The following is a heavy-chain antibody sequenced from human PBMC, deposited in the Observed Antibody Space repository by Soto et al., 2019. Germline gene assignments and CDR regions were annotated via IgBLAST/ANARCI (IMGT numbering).Heavy chain of an antibody. CDR3: AREDSDYVLSPLFHP. D-gene: IGHD4-4*01. Sequence: QVQLVESGGGVVQPGRSLRLSCAASGFTFSSYAMHWDRQAPGTGLERVAVISYGGSNKYYADSVKGRVTISRDNSKNSLYLQMNRLRAEDTALYYFAREDSDYVLSPLFHPWAQGTLVTVSS. CDR2: ISYGGSNK. J-gene: IGHJ5*02. CDR1: GFTFSSYA. V-gene: IGHV3-30-3*01.